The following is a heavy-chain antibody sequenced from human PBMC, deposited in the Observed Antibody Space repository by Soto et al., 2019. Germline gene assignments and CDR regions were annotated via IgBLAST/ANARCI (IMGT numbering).Heavy chain of an antibody. D-gene: IGHD3-10*01. CDR3: ARGPYKLLWFGTRAYYMDV. CDR2: INHSGST. V-gene: IGHV4-34*01. Sequence: SETLSLTCAVYGGSFSGYYWSWIRQPPGKGLEWIGEINHSGSTNYNPSLKSRVTISVDTSKNQFSLKLSSVTAADTAVYYCARGPYKLLWFGTRAYYMDVWGKGTTVTVSS. CDR1: GGSFSGYY. J-gene: IGHJ6*03.